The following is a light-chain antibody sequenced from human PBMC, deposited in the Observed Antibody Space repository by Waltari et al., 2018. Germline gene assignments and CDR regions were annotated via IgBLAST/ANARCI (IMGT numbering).Light chain of an antibody. CDR1: QSVSNF. Sequence: EIVLTQSPATLSLSPGERATLSCRVSQSVSNFLAWYQQKPGQAPRLLIYDASNRATGIPARFSGGGSGTDFTLTISSLEPEDFAVYYCQQRSNWPLMYTFGQGTKLEIK. CDR2: DAS. J-gene: IGKJ2*01. CDR3: QQRSNWPLMYT. V-gene: IGKV3-11*01.